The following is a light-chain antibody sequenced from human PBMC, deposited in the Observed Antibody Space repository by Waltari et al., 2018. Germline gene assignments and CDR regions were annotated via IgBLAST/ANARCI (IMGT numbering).Light chain of an antibody. J-gene: IGLJ3*02. Sequence: QSVLTQPPSASGTPGQRVTISCSGSSPNIGSQYVFWYQQLPGTAPQLLSYRNNPRPSGVPARFSGSPSCTSASLAIIGLRSEDEADYHCAVWDDSLSAWVFGGGTKLTVL. CDR3: AVWDDSLSAWV. V-gene: IGLV1-47*01. CDR1: SPNIGSQY. CDR2: RNN.